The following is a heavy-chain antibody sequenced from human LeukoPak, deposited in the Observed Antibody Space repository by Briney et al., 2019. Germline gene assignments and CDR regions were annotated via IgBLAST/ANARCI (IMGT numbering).Heavy chain of an antibody. V-gene: IGHV1-69*04. CDR1: GGTFSSYT. D-gene: IGHD2-2*01. CDR2: IIPILGIA. J-gene: IGHJ4*02. CDR3: AREGSADCSSTSCRNSVGQFDY. Sequence: GASVKVSCKASGGTFSSYTISWVRQAPGQGLEWMGRIIPILGIANYAQKSQGRVTITADKSTSTAYMELSSLRSEDTAVYYCAREGSADCSSTSCRNSVGQFDYWGQGTLVTVSS.